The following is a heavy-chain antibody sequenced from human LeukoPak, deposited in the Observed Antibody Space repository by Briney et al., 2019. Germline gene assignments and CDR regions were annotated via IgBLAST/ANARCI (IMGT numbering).Heavy chain of an antibody. V-gene: IGHV3-23*01. Sequence: TGGSLRLSCAASGFTFNNFFMNWVRQAPGKGLEWVAAISGSGSATFYPDPVKGRFTVSRDNRENTLYLQMNSLRAEDTAVYYCANDREGDPSMYMQWGQGTLVSVSS. CDR3: ANDREGDPSMYMQ. CDR2: ISGSGSAT. J-gene: IGHJ4*02. CDR1: GFTFNNFF. D-gene: IGHD1-1*01.